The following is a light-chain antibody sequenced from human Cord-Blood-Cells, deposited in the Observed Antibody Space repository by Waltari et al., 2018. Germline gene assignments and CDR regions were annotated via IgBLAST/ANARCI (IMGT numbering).Light chain of an antibody. J-gene: IGKJ4*01. CDR3: QQYNNSPPRT. V-gene: IGKV3-15*01. CDR2: GAS. CDR1: QSVSSN. Sequence: EIVMTQSPATLSVSPGERATLSCRASQSVSSNLAWYQQKPGQAPRLLIYGASTRATGIPARFRGSGSGAEFTLTISSLQSEDFAGYYCQQYNNSPPRTFGGGTKVEIK.